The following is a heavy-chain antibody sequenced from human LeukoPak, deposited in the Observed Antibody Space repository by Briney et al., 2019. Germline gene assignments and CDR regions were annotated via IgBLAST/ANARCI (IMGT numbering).Heavy chain of an antibody. CDR1: GFTFSSYA. J-gene: IGHJ3*02. V-gene: IGHV3-7*04. D-gene: IGHD5-24*01. CDR3: GREQFYAFDI. Sequence: SGGSLRLSCAASGFTFSSYAMSWVRRAPGKGLEWVANIMPDGSQTYYVESVKGRFTISRDNAKSSLFLQMNILRAEDTAVYYCGREQFYAFDIWGPGTTVTVAS. CDR2: IMPDGSQT.